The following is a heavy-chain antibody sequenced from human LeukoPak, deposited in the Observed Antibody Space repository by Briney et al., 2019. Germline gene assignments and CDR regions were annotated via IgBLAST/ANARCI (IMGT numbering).Heavy chain of an antibody. CDR1: GFTFSSYS. J-gene: IGHJ3*02. V-gene: IGHV3-48*01. Sequence: TGGTLRLSRAASGFTFSSYSMNWVRQAPGKGLEWVSYISSSSSTIYYADSVKGRFTISRDNAKNSLYLQMNSLRAEDTAVYYCAREGWHDAFDIWGQGTMVTVSS. CDR3: AREGWHDAFDI. D-gene: IGHD2-15*01. CDR2: ISSSSSTI.